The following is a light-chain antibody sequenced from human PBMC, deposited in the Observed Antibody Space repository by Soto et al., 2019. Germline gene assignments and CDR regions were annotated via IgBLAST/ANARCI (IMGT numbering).Light chain of an antibody. CDR1: SSNIGAGYD. CDR2: GNS. CDR3: QSYDSSLSGHV. J-gene: IGLJ1*01. V-gene: IGLV1-40*01. Sequence: QSVLTQPPSVSGAPGQRVTISCTGSSSNIGAGYDVHWYQQLPATAPKLLIYGNSNRPSGVPDRFSGSKSGTSASLAITGLQAEDEADYYCQSYDSSLSGHVFGTGTKVTVL.